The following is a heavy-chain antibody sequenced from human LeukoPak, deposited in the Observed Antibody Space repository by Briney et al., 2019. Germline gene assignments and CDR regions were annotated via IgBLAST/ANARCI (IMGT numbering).Heavy chain of an antibody. D-gene: IGHD1-26*01. J-gene: IGHJ4*02. CDR3: ASYYGHFDY. V-gene: IGHV4-38-2*02. CDR2: IYHSGST. Sequence: SETLSLTCTVSGYTISSGYYWGWIRQPPGKGLEWIGSIYHSGSTYYNPSLKSRVTISVDTSKNQFSLKLSSVTAADTAVYYCASYYGHFDYWGQGTLVTVSS. CDR1: GYTISSGYY.